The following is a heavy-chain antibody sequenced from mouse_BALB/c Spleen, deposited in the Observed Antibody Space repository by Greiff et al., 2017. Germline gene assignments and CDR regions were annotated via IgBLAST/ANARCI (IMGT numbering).Heavy chain of an antibody. CDR3: ARRYYDYGAMDY. D-gene: IGHD2-4*01. CDR2: ISSGSSII. CDR1: GFTFSSFG. Sequence: DVMLVESGGGLVQPGGSRKLSCAASGFTFSSFGMHWVRQAPEKGLEWVAYISSGSSIIYYADTVKGRFTISRDNPKNTLFLQMTSLRSEDTAMYYCARRYYDYGAMDYWGQGTSVTVSS. J-gene: IGHJ4*01. V-gene: IGHV5-17*02.